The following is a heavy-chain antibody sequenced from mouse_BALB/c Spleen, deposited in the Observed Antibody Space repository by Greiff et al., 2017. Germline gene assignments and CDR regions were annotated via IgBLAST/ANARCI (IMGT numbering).Heavy chain of an antibody. CDR2: ISNGGGST. D-gene: IGHD3-1*01. J-gene: IGHJ3*01. CDR1: GFTFSSYT. V-gene: IGHV5-12-2*01. Sequence: EVKLVESGGGLVQPGGSLKLSCAASGFTFSSYTMSWVRQTPEKRLEWVAYISNGGGSTYYPDTVKGRFTISRDNAKNTLYLQMSSLKSEDTAMYYCARHGELGLRFAYWGQGTLVTVSA. CDR3: ARHGELGLRFAY.